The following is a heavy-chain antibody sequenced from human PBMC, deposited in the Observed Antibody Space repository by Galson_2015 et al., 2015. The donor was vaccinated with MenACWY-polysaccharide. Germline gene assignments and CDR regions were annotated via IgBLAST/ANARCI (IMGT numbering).Heavy chain of an antibody. D-gene: IGHD3-3*01. CDR3: ARDRTIFGVVTYDY. CDR1: GYTFTSYG. CDR2: ISAYNGST. Sequence: SVKVSCKASGYTFTSYGISWVRQAPGQGLEWMGWISAYNGSTNYAQKLQGRVTMTTDTSTSTAYMELRSLRSDDTAVYYCARDRTIFGVVTYDYWGQGTLVTVSS. J-gene: IGHJ4*02. V-gene: IGHV1-18*01.